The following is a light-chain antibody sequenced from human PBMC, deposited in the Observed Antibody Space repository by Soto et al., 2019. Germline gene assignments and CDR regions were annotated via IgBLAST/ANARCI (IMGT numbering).Light chain of an antibody. Sequence: DIVWTQSPGTLSLSPGERATLSCRASQSVSTNYLPWYQQKPGQPPRLLIYGASSRATGIPDRCSGSGYGKYFTLTISRLEPEVFAVYYCQQYGKSRFIFGPGTKGDIK. CDR2: GAS. CDR1: QSVSTNY. V-gene: IGKV3-20*01. CDR3: QQYGKSRFI. J-gene: IGKJ3*01.